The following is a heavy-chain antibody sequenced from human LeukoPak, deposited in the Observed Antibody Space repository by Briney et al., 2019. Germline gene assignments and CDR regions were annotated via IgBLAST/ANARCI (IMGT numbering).Heavy chain of an antibody. J-gene: IGHJ4*02. CDR2: ISWNSGSI. Sequence: GGSLRLSCAASGFTFDDYAMHWVRQAPGKGLEWVSGISWNSGSIGYADSVKGRFTISRDNAKNSLYLQMNSLRAEDTAVYYCAREENSSDYWGQGTLVTVSS. CDR1: GFTFDDYA. CDR3: AREENSSDY. V-gene: IGHV3-9*01. D-gene: IGHD6-13*01.